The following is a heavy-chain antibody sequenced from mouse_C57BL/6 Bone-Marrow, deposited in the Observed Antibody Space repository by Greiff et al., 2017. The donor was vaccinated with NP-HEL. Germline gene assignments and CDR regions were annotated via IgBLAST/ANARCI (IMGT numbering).Heavy chain of an antibody. D-gene: IGHD4-1*01. Sequence: QVQLQQPGAELVKPGASVKLSCKASGYTFTSYWMQWVKQRPGQGLEWIGEIDPSDSYTNYNQKFKGKATLTVDTSSSTAYMQLSSLTAEDSAVYYCARKRGLTFYFDYWGQGTTLTVSS. CDR1: GYTFTSYW. J-gene: IGHJ2*01. CDR2: IDPSDSYT. V-gene: IGHV1-50*01. CDR3: ARKRGLTFYFDY.